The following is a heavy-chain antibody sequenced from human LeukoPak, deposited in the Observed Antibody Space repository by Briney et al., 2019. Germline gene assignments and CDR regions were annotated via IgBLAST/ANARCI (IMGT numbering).Heavy chain of an antibody. J-gene: IGHJ3*02. D-gene: IGHD4-17*01. Sequence: PSGTLSLTCTVSGGSISSGSYYWSWIRQPAGKGLEWIGRIYTSGSTNYNPSLKSRVTISVDTSKNQFSLKLSSVTAADTAVYYCARLDYGDYNDAFDIWGQGTMVTVSS. CDR3: ARLDYGDYNDAFDI. CDR1: GGSISSGSYY. V-gene: IGHV4-61*02. CDR2: IYTSGST.